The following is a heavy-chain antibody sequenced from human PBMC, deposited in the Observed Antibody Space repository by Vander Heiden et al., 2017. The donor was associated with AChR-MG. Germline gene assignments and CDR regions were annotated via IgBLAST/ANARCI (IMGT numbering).Heavy chain of an antibody. CDR1: GGSISSRSYY. CDR3: ARLGVPAPIWDWFDP. Sequence: QLQLQESGPGLVKPSETLSLTCTVSGGSISSRSYYWGWIRQPPGKGLEWIGSIYYSGRTYYNPTLKSRVTISVDTSKNQFSLKLSSVTAADTAVYYCARLGVPAPIWDWFDPWGQGTLVTVSP. V-gene: IGHV4-39*01. J-gene: IGHJ5*02. D-gene: IGHD2-2*01. CDR2: IYYSGRT.